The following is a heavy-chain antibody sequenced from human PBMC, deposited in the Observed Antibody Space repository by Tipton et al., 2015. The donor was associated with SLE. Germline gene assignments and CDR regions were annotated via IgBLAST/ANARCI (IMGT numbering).Heavy chain of an antibody. CDR3: ASPMAGY. J-gene: IGHJ4*02. D-gene: IGHD5-24*01. Sequence: LRLSCTVSGGAISSSSYYWGWIRQPPGKGLEWIGSIYYSGSTYYNPSLKSRVTISVDTSKNQFSMKLSSVTAADTAVYYCASPMAGYWGQGPLVTVSS. V-gene: IGHV4-39*07. CDR2: IYYSGST. CDR1: GGAISSSSYY.